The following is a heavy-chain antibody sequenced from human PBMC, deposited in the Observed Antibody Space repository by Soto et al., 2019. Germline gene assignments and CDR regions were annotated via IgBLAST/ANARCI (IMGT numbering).Heavy chain of an antibody. D-gene: IGHD2-15*01. CDR1: GGSISSYY. J-gene: IGHJ4*02. CDR2: IYYSGST. V-gene: IGHV4-59*01. Sequence: PSETLSLTCTVSGGSISSYYWSWIRQPPGKGLEWIGYIYYSGSTNYNPSLKSRVTISVDTSKNQFSLKLSSVTAADTAVYYCARYCCGGSCYRGVDYWGQGTLVTVSS. CDR3: ARYCCGGSCYRGVDY.